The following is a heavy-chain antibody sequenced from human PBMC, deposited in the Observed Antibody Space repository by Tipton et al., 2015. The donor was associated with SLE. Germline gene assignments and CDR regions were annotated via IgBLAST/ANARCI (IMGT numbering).Heavy chain of an antibody. V-gene: IGHV3-23*01. CDR1: GFTVSSNY. J-gene: IGHJ4*02. CDR3: AKDRYSYGFPLDY. D-gene: IGHD5-18*01. Sequence: SLRLSCAASGFTVSSNYMSWVRQAPGKGLEWVSAISGSGGSTYYADSVKGRFTISRDNSKNTLYLQMNSLRAEDTAVYYCAKDRYSYGFPLDYWGQGTLVTVSS. CDR2: ISGSGGST.